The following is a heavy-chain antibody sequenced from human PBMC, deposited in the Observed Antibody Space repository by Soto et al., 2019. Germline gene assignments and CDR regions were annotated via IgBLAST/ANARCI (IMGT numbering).Heavy chain of an antibody. J-gene: IGHJ4*02. Sequence: QVQLVQSGAEVKKPGASVKVSCKASGYTFISYEITWVRQAPGQGLEWMGWISAYNGKTNYAHKLQGRVTMTTDTSRSTAYMELRNLRYDDTALYYCARGRVGYSGYDVSYWGQGTLVTVSS. D-gene: IGHD5-12*01. CDR3: ARGRVGYSGYDVSY. CDR1: GYTFISYE. V-gene: IGHV1-18*01. CDR2: ISAYNGKT.